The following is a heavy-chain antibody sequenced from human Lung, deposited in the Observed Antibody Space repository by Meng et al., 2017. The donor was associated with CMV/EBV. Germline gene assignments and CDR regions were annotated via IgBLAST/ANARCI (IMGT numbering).Heavy chain of an antibody. Sequence: PCAASGFTFSSYAMHWVRQAPGKGLEWVAVISYDGSNKYYADSVKGRFTISRDNSKNTLYLQMNSLRAEDTAVYYCARAQERYRVTMIVVVITEYYYGMDVWGQGXTVTVSS. D-gene: IGHD3-22*01. CDR2: ISYDGSNK. J-gene: IGHJ6*02. V-gene: IGHV3-30-3*01. CDR1: GFTFSSYA. CDR3: ARAQERYRVTMIVVVITEYYYGMDV.